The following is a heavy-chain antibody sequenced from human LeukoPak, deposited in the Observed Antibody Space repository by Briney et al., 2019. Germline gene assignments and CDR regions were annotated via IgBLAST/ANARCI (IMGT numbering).Heavy chain of an antibody. D-gene: IGHD3-3*01. Sequence: GGSLRLSCAAFGFTFKIYTINWVRQAPGKGLEWVSSISFSGDNGGDNTYYADSVRGRFSISRDNSQNTVFLQMSSLRVDDTAAYYCVGTFTIFGVVSTIAWGQGTLVTVSS. CDR1: GFTFKIYT. CDR3: VGTFTIFGVVSTIA. CDR2: ISFSGDNGGDNT. V-gene: IGHV3-23*01. J-gene: IGHJ4*02.